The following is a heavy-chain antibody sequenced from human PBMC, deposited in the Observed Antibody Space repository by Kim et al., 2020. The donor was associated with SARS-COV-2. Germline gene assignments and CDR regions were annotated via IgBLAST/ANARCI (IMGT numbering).Heavy chain of an antibody. CDR2: ISYDGSNK. CDR1: GFTFSGYG. J-gene: IGHJ4*02. V-gene: IGHV3-30*18. CDR3: AKDRRGYSYGYPIDY. D-gene: IGHD5-18*01. Sequence: GGSLRLSCAASGFTFSGYGMHWVRQAPGKGLEWVAVISYDGSNKYYADSVKGRFTISRDNSKNTLYLQMNSLRAEDTAVYYCAKDRRGYSYGYPIDYWGQGTLVTVSS.